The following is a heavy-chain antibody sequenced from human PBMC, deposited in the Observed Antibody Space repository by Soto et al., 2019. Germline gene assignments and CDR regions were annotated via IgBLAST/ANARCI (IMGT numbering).Heavy chain of an antibody. CDR1: GFTCSDST. V-gene: IGHV3-30*04. J-gene: IGHJ4*02. CDR3: AREAAYRGSAFDY. D-gene: IGHD5-12*01. CDR2: LRYDGRNK. Sequence: QVQLVESGGGVVQPGKSLRLSCTASGFTCSDSTIHWVRQAPGKGLEWVATLRYDGRNKYYADSVRGRFSISRDNSKNTLDMNTLRYEDTGMYYCAREAAYRGSAFDYWGQGTLVTVSS.